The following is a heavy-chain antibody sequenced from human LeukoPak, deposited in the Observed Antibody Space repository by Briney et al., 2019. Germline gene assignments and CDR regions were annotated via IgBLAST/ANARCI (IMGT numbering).Heavy chain of an antibody. Sequence: GGSLRLSCAASGFTFSSYWMHWVRQAPGKGLVWVSRINSDGSSTSYADSVKGRFTISRDNAKNTLYLQMSSLRAEDTALYYCARDGSGRDIDYWGQGNRVTVSS. CDR1: GFTFSSYW. J-gene: IGHJ4*02. CDR2: INSDGSST. V-gene: IGHV3-74*01. D-gene: IGHD1-26*01. CDR3: ARDGSGRDIDY.